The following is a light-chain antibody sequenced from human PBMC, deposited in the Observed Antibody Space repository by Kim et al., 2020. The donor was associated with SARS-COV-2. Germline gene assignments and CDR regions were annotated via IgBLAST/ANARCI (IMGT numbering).Light chain of an antibody. J-gene: IGKJ4*01. V-gene: IGKV3-15*01. CDR3: QQHNDWPLT. CDR1: QIVSNTN. CDR2: RTS. Sequence: PGERATRSCRASQIVSNTNLVWYQQKPGQAPSLLIYRTSTRAAGVPARFSGSGSGTEFTLTISSLQSEDFAVYYCQQHNDWPLTFGGGTKVDIK.